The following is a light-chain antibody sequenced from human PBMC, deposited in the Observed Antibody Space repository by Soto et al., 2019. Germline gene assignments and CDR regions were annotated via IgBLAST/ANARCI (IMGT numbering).Light chain of an antibody. V-gene: IGKV3-20*01. Sequence: IVLKQSPGTLSLSPGERATLSCRASQSVTSTYLAWYQQKFGQAPRLLIYDAFSRATGIPDRFSASGSGTDFTLTISRLEPEDFAVYYCQQYKTFGQGTKVDIK. CDR2: DAF. J-gene: IGKJ1*01. CDR1: QSVTSTY. CDR3: QQYKT.